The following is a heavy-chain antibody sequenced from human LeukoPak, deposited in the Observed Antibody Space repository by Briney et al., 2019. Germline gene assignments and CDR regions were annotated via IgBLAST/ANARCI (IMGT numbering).Heavy chain of an antibody. J-gene: IGHJ3*02. V-gene: IGHV4-59*01. Sequence: SETLSLTCTVSGGSISRYYWSWIRRPPGKGLEWIGYIDDSENTNYNPSLKSQVTISVDKSKNQFSLKLSFVTAADTAMYYCARSDYHNSGSHTVFDASDIWGQGTRVTVSS. D-gene: IGHD3-10*01. CDR3: ARSDYHNSGSHTVFDASDI. CDR2: IDDSENT. CDR1: GGSISRYY.